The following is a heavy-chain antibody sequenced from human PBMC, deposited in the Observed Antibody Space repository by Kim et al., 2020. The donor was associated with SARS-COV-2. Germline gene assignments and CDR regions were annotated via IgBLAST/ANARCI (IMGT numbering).Heavy chain of an antibody. Sequence: SETLSLTYTVSGGSIRSSSSYWGWIRQPPGKGLEWIGNIYYSGSTYYNPSLKSRVTKSVDTSKNQFSLKLSSVTAADTAVYYCARSSADGRLGFDYWGQGTLVTVSS. CDR3: ARSSADGRLGFDY. CDR2: IYYSGST. V-gene: IGHV4-39*01. D-gene: IGHD6-25*01. CDR1: GGSIRSSSSY. J-gene: IGHJ4*02.